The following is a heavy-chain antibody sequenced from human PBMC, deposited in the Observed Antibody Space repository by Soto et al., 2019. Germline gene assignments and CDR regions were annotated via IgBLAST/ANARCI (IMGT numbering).Heavy chain of an antibody. V-gene: IGHV4-30-4*01. J-gene: IGHJ4*02. CDR1: GGSISSGDYY. CDR3: ARDSIAVAANYFDY. Sequence: QVQLQESGPGLVKPSQTLSLTCTVSGGSISSGDYYWSWIRQPPGKGLECIGYIYYSGSTNYNPSLKSRVSISVDTSKHQFSLKLSSVTAADTAVYYCARDSIAVAANYFDYWGQGTLVTVSS. CDR2: IYYSGST. D-gene: IGHD6-19*01.